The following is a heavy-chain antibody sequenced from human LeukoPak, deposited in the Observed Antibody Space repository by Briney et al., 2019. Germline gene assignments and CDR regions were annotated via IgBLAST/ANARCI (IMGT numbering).Heavy chain of an antibody. CDR1: GFTISSYG. CDR2: ISYDGRKK. J-gene: IGHJ4*02. Sequence: GGSLRLSCAASGFTISSYGMHWVRQAPGKGLEWVAVISYDGRKKDYADSVKGRFTISRDNSKNTLYLQMNSLRAEDTAVYYCARGRPHGNDYWGQGTLVTVSS. V-gene: IGHV3-30*03. D-gene: IGHD4-23*01. CDR3: ARGRPHGNDY.